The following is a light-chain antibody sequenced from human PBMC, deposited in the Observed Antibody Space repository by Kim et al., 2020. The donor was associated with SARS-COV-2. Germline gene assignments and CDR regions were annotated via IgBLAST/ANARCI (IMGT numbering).Light chain of an antibody. Sequence: GQSITISCTGTSSDVGGYNYVSWYQQHPGKAPKLMIYDVSKRPSGVSNRFSGSKSGNTASLTISGLQAEDVADYYCSSYTSSSPLVFGTGTKVTVL. CDR1: SSDVGGYNY. CDR2: DVS. CDR3: SSYTSSSPLV. V-gene: IGLV2-14*04. J-gene: IGLJ1*01.